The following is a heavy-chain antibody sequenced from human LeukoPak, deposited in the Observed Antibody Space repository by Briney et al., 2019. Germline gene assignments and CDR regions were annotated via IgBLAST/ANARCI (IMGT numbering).Heavy chain of an antibody. V-gene: IGHV5-51*01. CDR3: ARQDGYGLYYFDS. D-gene: IGHD5-18*01. J-gene: IGHJ4*02. CDR2: IYPGDSDT. CDR1: GYRFAGYP. Sequence: GEPLKTSCKGPGYRFAGYPIAWVRQLPGKGRGWTGIIYPGDSDTRYGPSFQGQVTISADKSISTAYLQWGSLKASDTAMYYCARQDGYGLYYFDSWGQGTLVTVSS.